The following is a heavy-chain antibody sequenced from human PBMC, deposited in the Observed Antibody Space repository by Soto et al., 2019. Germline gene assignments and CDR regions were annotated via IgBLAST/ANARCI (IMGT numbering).Heavy chain of an antibody. D-gene: IGHD6-13*01. Sequence: GGSLRLSCAVSGFTFSSHAMSWVRQAPGKGLECVSSITGSGDSTYYADSVKGRFTISRDKSKSTLYLQMNSLRAEDTAVYYCAKDGLGNYFDYWGQGTLVTVSS. CDR2: ITGSGDST. CDR1: GFTFSSHA. CDR3: AKDGLGNYFDY. V-gene: IGHV3-23*01. J-gene: IGHJ4*02.